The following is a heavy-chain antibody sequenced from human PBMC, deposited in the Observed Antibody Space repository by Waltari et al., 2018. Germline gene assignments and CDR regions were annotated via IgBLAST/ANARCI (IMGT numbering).Heavy chain of an antibody. CDR1: GFTFSSYW. Sequence: EVQLVESGGGLVQPGGSLRLSCAASGFTFSSYWMSWVRQDPGKGLECVANIKRDGSEKYYVDSVKGRFTISRDNAKNSLYLQMNSLRAEDTAVYFCARPNYGDYPDAFDIWGQGTMVTVSS. D-gene: IGHD4-17*01. CDR3: ARPNYGDYPDAFDI. J-gene: IGHJ3*02. CDR2: IKRDGSEK. V-gene: IGHV3-7*01.